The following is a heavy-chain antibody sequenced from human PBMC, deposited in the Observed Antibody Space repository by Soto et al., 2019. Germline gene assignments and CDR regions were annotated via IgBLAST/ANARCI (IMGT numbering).Heavy chain of an antibody. CDR3: ARDLSTAGGSYLDY. CDR1: GGNFSRYA. D-gene: IGHD1-26*01. V-gene: IGHV1-69*13. Sequence: ASVKVSCKASGGNFSRYAISWGRQAPGRGLEWVGGIIPIFGTANYAQKFQGRVTITADESTSTAYMELSSLRSEDTAVYYCARDLSTAGGSYLDYWGQGTLVTVSS. J-gene: IGHJ4*02. CDR2: IIPIFGTA.